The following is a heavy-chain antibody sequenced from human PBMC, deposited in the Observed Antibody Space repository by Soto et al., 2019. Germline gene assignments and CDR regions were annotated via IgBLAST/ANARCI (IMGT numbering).Heavy chain of an antibody. D-gene: IGHD1-20*01. CDR2: INPDSGVT. J-gene: IGHJ6*02. CDR1: GYTFTSYY. CDR3: ARDRGIRDV. V-gene: IGHV1-2*02. Sequence: QVQLVQSGSEVKKPGASVKVSCKASGYTFTSYYIHWVRQAPGQGLEWMGWINPDSGVTYYAHRFQDRVTMTRDTSISTAYMELSRLTSDDTAIYYCARDRGIRDVWGQGTMVIVSS.